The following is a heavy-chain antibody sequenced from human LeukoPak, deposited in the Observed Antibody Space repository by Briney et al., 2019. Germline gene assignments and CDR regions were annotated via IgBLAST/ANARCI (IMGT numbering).Heavy chain of an antibody. J-gene: IGHJ4*02. V-gene: IGHV3-43*02. CDR2: ISWDGGST. CDR1: GFTFDDYA. Sequence: PGGSLRLSCAASGFTFDDYAMHWVRQAPGKGLEWVSLISWDGGSTYYVDSVKGRFTISRDNSKNSLYLQMNSLRTEDTALYYCAKDLPTRQWLAEGLDYWGQGTLVTVSS. D-gene: IGHD6-19*01. CDR3: AKDLPTRQWLAEGLDY.